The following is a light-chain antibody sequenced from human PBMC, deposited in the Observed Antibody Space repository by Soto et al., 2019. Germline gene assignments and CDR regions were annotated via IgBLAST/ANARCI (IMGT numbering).Light chain of an antibody. J-gene: IGLJ1*01. V-gene: IGLV2-11*01. CDR1: SSDVGGYNY. CDR2: DVS. Sequence: QSALTQPRSVSGSPGQSVTISCTGTSSDVGGYNYVSWYQQYPGKAPKLMIYDVSKRPSGVPDRFSGSKSGNTASLTISGLQAEDEDDYYCYSYAGSYTFYVFGTGTKLTVL. CDR3: YSYAGSYTFYV.